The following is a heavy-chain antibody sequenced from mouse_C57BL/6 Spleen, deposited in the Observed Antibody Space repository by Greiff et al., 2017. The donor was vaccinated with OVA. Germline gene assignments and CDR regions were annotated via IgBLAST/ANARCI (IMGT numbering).Heavy chain of an antibody. D-gene: IGHD1-1*01. Sequence: EVKLVESVAELVRPGASVKLSCTASGFNIKNTYMHWVKQRPEQGLEWIGRIDPANGNTKYAPKFQGKATITADTSSNTAYLQLSSLTSEDTAIYYCARWGYGSSYEGYFDVWGTGTTVTVSS. J-gene: IGHJ1*03. V-gene: IGHV14-3*01. CDR2: IDPANGNT. CDR1: GFNIKNTY. CDR3: ARWGYGSSYEGYFDV.